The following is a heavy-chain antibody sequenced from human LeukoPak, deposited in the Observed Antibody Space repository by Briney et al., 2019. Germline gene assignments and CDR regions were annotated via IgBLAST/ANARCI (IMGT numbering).Heavy chain of an antibody. CDR1: GFTFSSYG. D-gene: IGHD1-26*01. J-gene: IGHJ5*02. CDR2: IRYDGSNK. V-gene: IGHV3-30*02. CDR3: AKGKWELRTDWFDP. Sequence: GGSLRLSCAASGFTFSSYGMHWVRQAPGKGLEWVTFIRYDGSNKYYADSVKGRFTISRDNSKNTLYLQMNSLRAEDTAVYYCAKGKWELRTDWFDPWGQGTLVTVSS.